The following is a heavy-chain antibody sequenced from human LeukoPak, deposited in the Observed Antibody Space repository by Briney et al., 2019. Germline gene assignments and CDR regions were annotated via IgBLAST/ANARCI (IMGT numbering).Heavy chain of an antibody. J-gene: IGHJ6*03. Sequence: SVKVSCKASGGTFSSYAINWVRQAPGQGLEWMGRIIPILGIANYAQKFQGRVTITADKSTSTAYMELSSLRSEDTAVYYCARDPSSLGDYYYMDVWGKGTTVTVSS. D-gene: IGHD3-16*01. CDR2: IIPILGIA. CDR1: GGTFSSYA. V-gene: IGHV1-69*04. CDR3: ARDPSSLGDYYYMDV.